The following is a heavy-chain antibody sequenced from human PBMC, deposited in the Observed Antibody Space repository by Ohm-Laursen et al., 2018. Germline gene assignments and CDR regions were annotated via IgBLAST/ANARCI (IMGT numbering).Heavy chain of an antibody. J-gene: IGHJ4*02. Sequence: SLRLSCAASGFTISNNYMNWVCQAPGKGLEWVSLIYSGGDMFYADSVKGRFTISRDNSKNTLYLQMNSLRAEDTAVYYCAKGTTDVDYWGQGTLVTVSS. CDR3: AKGTTDVDY. CDR1: GFTISNNY. D-gene: IGHD1-1*01. V-gene: IGHV3-53*01. CDR2: IYSGGDM.